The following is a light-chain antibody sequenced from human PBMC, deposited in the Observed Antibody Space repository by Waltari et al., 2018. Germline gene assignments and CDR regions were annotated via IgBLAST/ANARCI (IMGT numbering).Light chain of an antibody. V-gene: IGKV3-20*01. CDR2: DAS. CDR3: QKYVNLPAT. J-gene: IGKJ1*01. Sequence: SCRASQSVGRYSAWDQQKPGQAPRLLIYDASTRATGIPDRFSGSGSGTDFSLTISRLESEDFAVYYCQKYVNLPATFGQGTKVEIK. CDR1: QSVGRY.